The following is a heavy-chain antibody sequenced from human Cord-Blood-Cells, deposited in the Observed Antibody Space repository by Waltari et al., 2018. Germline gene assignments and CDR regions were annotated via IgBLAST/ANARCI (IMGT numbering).Heavy chain of an antibody. CDR2: SNAGNGNT. Sequence: QVQLVQSGAEVKKPGASVKVSCQASGYTFTSYAMHWVRQAPGPRLVWMGWSNAGNGNTKYAQECQGRVTITRDTSASAACMELSSLRSENMAVYYCASAKSYSNYDYYYYYYMDVWDKGTTVTV. CDR3: ASAKSYSNYDYYYYYYMDV. V-gene: IGHV1-3*02. D-gene: IGHD4-4*01. CDR1: GYTFTSYA. J-gene: IGHJ6*03.